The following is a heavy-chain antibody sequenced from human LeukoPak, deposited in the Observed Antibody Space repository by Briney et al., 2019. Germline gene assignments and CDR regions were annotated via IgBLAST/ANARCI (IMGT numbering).Heavy chain of an antibody. D-gene: IGHD3-10*01. Sequence: GASVKVSCKVSGYTLTELSMHWVRQAPGKGLEWMGGFDPEDGETIYAQKFQGRVTMTEDTSTDTAYMELSSLRSEDTAVCYCATINMVRGGGYFDPWGQGTLVTVSS. CDR2: FDPEDGET. J-gene: IGHJ5*02. CDR3: ATINMVRGGGYFDP. CDR1: GYTLTELS. V-gene: IGHV1-24*01.